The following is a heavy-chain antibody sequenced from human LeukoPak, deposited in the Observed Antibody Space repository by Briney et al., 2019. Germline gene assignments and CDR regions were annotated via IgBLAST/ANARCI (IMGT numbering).Heavy chain of an antibody. Sequence: SVKVSCKASGGTFSSYAISWVRQAPGQGLEWMGGIIPIFGTANYAQKFQGRVTITANKSTSTAYMELSSLRSEDTAVYYCARVLGFNDILTGYTYGWFDPWGQGTLVTLSS. D-gene: IGHD3-9*01. CDR2: IIPIFGTA. CDR1: GGTFSSYA. V-gene: IGHV1-69*06. J-gene: IGHJ5*02. CDR3: ARVLGFNDILTGYTYGWFDP.